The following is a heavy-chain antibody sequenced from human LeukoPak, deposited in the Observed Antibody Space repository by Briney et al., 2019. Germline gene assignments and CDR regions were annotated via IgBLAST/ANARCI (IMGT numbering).Heavy chain of an antibody. CDR2: ISSGDSYI. J-gene: IGHJ3*02. CDR3: ARSLRDAFDI. CDR1: GFTFNTYS. Sequence: GGSLRLSCAASGFTFNTYSMNWVRQAPGKGLEWVSSISSGDSYISYADSVKGRFTVSRDNAKKSLYLQMNSLRAEDTAVYYCARSLRDAFDIWGQGTIVTVSS. V-gene: IGHV3-21*01.